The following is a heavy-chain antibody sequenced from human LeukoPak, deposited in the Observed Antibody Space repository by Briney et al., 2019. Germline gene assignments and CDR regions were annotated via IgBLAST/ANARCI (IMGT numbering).Heavy chain of an antibody. CDR2: IYTSGTT. D-gene: IGHD1-14*01. V-gene: IGHV4-61*02. CDR1: GGSVNSDSYY. CDR3: ARHEWGITNAFDI. Sequence: PSETLSLTCTVSGGSVNSDSYYWSWIRQPAGKGLEWIGRIYTSGTTNYNPSLKSRVIISVDTSKNQFSLQLSSVTAADTAVYYCARHEWGITNAFDIWGQGTMVTVSS. J-gene: IGHJ3*02.